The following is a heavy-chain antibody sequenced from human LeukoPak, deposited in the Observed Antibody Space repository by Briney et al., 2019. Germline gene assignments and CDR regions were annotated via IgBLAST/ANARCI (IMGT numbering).Heavy chain of an antibody. CDR3: ARGYYDSSGYYDY. CDR1: GGSISSSSYY. CDR2: IYYSGST. J-gene: IGHJ4*02. V-gene: IGHV4-39*07. Sequence: SETLSLTCTVSGGSISSSSYYWGWIRQPPGKGLEWIGSIYYSGSTYYNPSLKSRVTISVDTSKNQFSLKLSSVTAADTAVYYCARGYYDSSGYYDYWGQGTLVTVSS. D-gene: IGHD3-22*01.